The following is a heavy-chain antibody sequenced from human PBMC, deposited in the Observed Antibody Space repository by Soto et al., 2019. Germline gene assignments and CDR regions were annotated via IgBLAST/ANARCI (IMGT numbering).Heavy chain of an antibody. CDR2: ISWNSGSI. CDR3: AKGPDDPGTVAFDI. J-gene: IGHJ3*02. CDR1: GFTFDDYA. Sequence: GGSLRLSCAASGFTFDDYAMHWVRQAPGKGLEWVSGISWNSGSIGYADSVKGRFTISRDNAKNSLYLQMNSLRAEDTALYYCAKGPDDPGTVAFDIWGQGTMVTVSS. V-gene: IGHV3-9*01. D-gene: IGHD1-1*01.